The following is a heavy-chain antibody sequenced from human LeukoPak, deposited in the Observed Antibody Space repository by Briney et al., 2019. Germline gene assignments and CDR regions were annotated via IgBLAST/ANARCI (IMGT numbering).Heavy chain of an antibody. CDR3: ARSRSVTIFLRYYHYYMDV. CDR2: TYYRSKWYN. D-gene: IGHD3-3*01. CDR1: GDSVSSNSVG. V-gene: IGHV6-1*01. J-gene: IGHJ6*03. Sequence: SQTLSLTCAISGDSVSSNSVGWNWIRQSPSRGLEWLGRTYYRSKWYNDYAESVKSRITINPDTSKNQFSLQLNSVTPEDTAVYYCARSRSVTIFLRYYHYYMDVWGKGTTVTVSS.